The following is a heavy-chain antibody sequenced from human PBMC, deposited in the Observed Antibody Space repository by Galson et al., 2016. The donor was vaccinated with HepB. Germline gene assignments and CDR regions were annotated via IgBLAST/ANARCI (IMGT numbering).Heavy chain of an antibody. Sequence: SVKVSCKASGYSFTMFAIHWVRQAPGQGLEWMGMIHPSGGDTTYAQKFQGRVTVTSDSSTSTVYMEVSSLRSEDTAMYYCVIDQSGSIWGQGTMVTVSS. J-gene: IGHJ3*02. CDR2: IHPSGGDT. V-gene: IGHV1-46*01. D-gene: IGHD1-26*01. CDR1: GYSFTMFA. CDR3: VIDQSGSI.